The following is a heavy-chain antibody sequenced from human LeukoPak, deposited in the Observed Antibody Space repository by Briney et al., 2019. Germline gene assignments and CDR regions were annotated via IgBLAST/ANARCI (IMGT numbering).Heavy chain of an antibody. V-gene: IGHV3-21*01. CDR3: ARATDGDYVPY. J-gene: IGHJ4*02. Sequence: GGSLRLSCAASGFPFSSYSMTWVRQAPGKGLEWVSSISSSSYINYADSVKGRFTISRDNAKNSLYLQMNSLRAEDTAVYYCARATDGDYVPYWGQGTLVTVSS. CDR2: ISSSSYI. CDR1: GFPFSSYS. D-gene: IGHD4-17*01.